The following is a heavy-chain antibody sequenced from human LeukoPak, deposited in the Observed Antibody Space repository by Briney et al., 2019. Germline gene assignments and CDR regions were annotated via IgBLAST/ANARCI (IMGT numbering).Heavy chain of an antibody. J-gene: IGHJ4*02. CDR1: GYTFTSYY. V-gene: IGHV1-46*01. CDR3: ASGYYDILTGYYTYFDY. CDR2: INPSGGST. Sequence: ASVKVSCKASGYTFTSYYMHWVRQAPGQGLEWMGIINPSGGSTSYAQKFQGRVTMTRDMSTSTVYMELSSLRSEDTAVYYCASGYYDILTGYYTYFDYWGQGTLVTVSS. D-gene: IGHD3-9*01.